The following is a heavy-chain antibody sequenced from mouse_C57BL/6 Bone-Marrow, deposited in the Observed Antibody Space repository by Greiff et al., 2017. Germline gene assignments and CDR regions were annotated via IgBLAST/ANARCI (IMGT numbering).Heavy chain of an antibody. V-gene: IGHV5-6*01. CDR1: GFTFRSYG. J-gene: IGHJ2*01. CDR2: ISSGGSYT. CDR3: ARLRRRRYYFDY. D-gene: IGHD2-12*01. Sequence: EVKLVESGGDLVKPGGSLKLSCAASGFTFRSYGMSWVRQTPDKRLEWVATISSGGSYTYYPDSVKGRFTISRDNAKNTLYLQMSSLKSEDTAMYYCARLRRRRYYFDYWGQGTTLTVSS.